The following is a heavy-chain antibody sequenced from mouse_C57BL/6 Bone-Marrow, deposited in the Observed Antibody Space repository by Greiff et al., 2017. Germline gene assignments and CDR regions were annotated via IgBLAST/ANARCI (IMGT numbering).Heavy chain of an antibody. J-gene: IGHJ3*01. V-gene: IGHV1-59*01. CDR1: GYTFTSYW. Sequence: QVQLQQPGAELVRPGTSVKLSCKASGYTFTSYWMHWVKQRPGQGLEWIGVINPSDSYTNYNQKFKGKATLTVNTSSSTAYMQLSSLTSEDSAVYYCARGGLRAYWGQGTLVTVSA. CDR2: INPSDSYT. CDR3: ARGGLRAY. D-gene: IGHD2-2*01.